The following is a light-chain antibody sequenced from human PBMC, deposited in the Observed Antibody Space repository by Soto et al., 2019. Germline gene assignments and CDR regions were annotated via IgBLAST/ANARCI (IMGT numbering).Light chain of an antibody. CDR3: QQRSNWPVT. V-gene: IGKV3-11*01. J-gene: IGKJ1*01. Sequence: EIVLTQSPGTLSLFPGERATLSCRASQSVSSYLAWYQRKPGQAPRLLIYDASTRATGISARFSGSGSGTDFTLTISSLEPEDFAVYYCQQRSNWPVTFGQGTKVEVK. CDR1: QSVSSY. CDR2: DAS.